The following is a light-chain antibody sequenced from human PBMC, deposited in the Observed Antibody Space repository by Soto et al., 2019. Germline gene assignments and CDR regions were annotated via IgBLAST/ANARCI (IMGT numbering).Light chain of an antibody. CDR1: QSVSSY. V-gene: IGKV3-11*01. CDR2: DAS. Sequence: IVMTQSPATLSLSLGERATLSCRASQSVSSYLAWYQQKPGQAPRLLIYDASNMATGIPARFSGSGSGTTVTLPISSLEPEDFAVYYCQQRSNWPPVTFGQGTRLEIK. CDR3: QQRSNWPPVT. J-gene: IGKJ5*01.